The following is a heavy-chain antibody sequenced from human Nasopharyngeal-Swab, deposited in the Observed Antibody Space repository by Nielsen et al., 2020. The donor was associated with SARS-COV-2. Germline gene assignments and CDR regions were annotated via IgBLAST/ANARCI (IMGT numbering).Heavy chain of an antibody. CDR2: IYYSGST. Sequence: ESLKISCTVSGGSISSSSYYWGWIRQPPGKGLEWIGSIYYSGSTYYNPSLKGRVTISVDTSKNQFSLKLSSVTAADTAVYYCARGGYSYGFDYWGQGTLVTVSS. CDR1: GGSISSSSYY. V-gene: IGHV4-39*01. D-gene: IGHD5-18*01. CDR3: ARGGYSYGFDY. J-gene: IGHJ4*02.